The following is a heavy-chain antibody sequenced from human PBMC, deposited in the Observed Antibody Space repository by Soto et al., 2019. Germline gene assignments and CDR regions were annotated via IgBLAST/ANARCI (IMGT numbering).Heavy chain of an antibody. CDR1: GDSISSGTYF. J-gene: IGHJ4*02. Sequence: QVQLQESGPGLVKPSQTLSLSCTVSGDSISSGTYFWSWIRQHPGKGLEWIGYISNSGRISYNPSXESRVTMSVDTSKNQFSLKLSSVTPADTAVYYCTGDSTGESYWGQGSLVTVSS. CDR2: ISNSGRI. V-gene: IGHV4-31*03. CDR3: TGDSTGESY. D-gene: IGHD7-27*01.